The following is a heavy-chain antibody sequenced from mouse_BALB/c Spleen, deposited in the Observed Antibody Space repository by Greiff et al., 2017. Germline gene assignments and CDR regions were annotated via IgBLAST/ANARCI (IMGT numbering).Heavy chain of an antibody. V-gene: IGHV1-9*01. J-gene: IGHJ2*01. CDR3: ARRGGYFYYFDY. CDR2: ILPGSGST. Sequence: VKLQESGAELARPGASVKLSCKASGYTFTSYWIEWVKQRPGHGLEWIGEILPGSGSTNYNEKFKGKATFTADTSSNTAYMQLSSLTSEDSAVYYCARRGGYFYYFDYWGQGTTLTVSS. CDR1: GYTFTSYW. D-gene: IGHD2-3*01.